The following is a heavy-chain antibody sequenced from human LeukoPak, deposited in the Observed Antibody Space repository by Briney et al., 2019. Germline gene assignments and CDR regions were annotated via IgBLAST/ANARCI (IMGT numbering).Heavy chain of an antibody. D-gene: IGHD3-22*01. CDR3: ARGRNTFAYDSSGYSLYYFDY. Sequence: SETLSLTCTVSGGSISTYWSWIRQPPGKGLEWIGNIYYSGSTIYNPSLKSRVTISVDTSKNQFSLKLSSVTAADTAVYYCARGRNTFAYDSSGYSLYYFDYWGQGTLVTVSS. CDR1: GGSISTY. J-gene: IGHJ4*02. V-gene: IGHV4-59*08. CDR2: IYYSGST.